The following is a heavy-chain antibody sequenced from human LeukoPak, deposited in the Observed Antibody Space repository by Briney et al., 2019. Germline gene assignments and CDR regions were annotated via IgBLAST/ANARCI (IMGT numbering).Heavy chain of an antibody. CDR1: GFTFSTYA. Sequence: PGGSLRLSCAASGFTFSTYALNWVRQAPGKGLEWVSAISGRGTSTYYADSVKGRFTISRDNSKNTLYLQMNSLRAEDTAVYYCAKGHIIMAAAASNFDYWGQGTLVTVSS. CDR2: ISGRGTST. V-gene: IGHV3-23*01. D-gene: IGHD6-13*01. J-gene: IGHJ4*02. CDR3: AKGHIIMAAAASNFDY.